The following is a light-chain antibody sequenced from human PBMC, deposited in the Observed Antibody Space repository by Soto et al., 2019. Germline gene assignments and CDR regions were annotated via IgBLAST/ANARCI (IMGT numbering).Light chain of an antibody. CDR1: QDISTY. J-gene: IGKJ1*01. V-gene: IGKV1-12*01. CDR2: AAS. CDR3: QQRSNWPPWT. Sequence: DIQMTQSPSSVSASVGDRVTITCRASQDISTYLAWYQQKPGKAPRLLIFAASSLQSGVPFRFSGSGSGTDFTLTISSLQPEDFAVYYCQQRSNWPPWTFGQGTKVDIK.